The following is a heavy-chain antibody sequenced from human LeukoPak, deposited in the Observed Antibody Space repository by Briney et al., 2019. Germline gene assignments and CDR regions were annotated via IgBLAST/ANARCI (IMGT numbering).Heavy chain of an antibody. CDR3: ARDTGY. J-gene: IGHJ4*02. CDR1: GGSFSGYY. CDR2: IYYSGST. Sequence: PSETLSLTCAVYGGSFSGYYWSWIRQHPGKGLEWIGYIYYSGSTYYNPSLKSRVTISVDTSKNQFSLKLSSVTAADTAVYYCARDTGYWGQGTLVTVSS. V-gene: IGHV4-31*11. D-gene: IGHD2-8*02.